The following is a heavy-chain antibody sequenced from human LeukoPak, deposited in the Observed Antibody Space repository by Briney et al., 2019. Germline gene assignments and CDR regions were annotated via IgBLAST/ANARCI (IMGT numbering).Heavy chain of an antibody. CDR3: VRGNYGDYAYFDY. J-gene: IGHJ4*02. CDR2: ISSSSSYI. CDR1: GFTFRSQS. V-gene: IGHV3-21*01. Sequence: GGSLRLSCVASGFTFRSQSMNWVRQAPGKGLECVSSISSSSSYIYYADSVKGRFTISRDNAKNSLYLQINSLRAEDTAVYYCVRGNYGDYAYFDYWGQGTLVTVSS. D-gene: IGHD4-17*01.